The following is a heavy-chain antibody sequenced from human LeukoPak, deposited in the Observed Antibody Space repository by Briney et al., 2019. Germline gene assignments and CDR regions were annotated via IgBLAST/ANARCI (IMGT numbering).Heavy chain of an antibody. J-gene: IGHJ4*02. V-gene: IGHV1-46*01. Sequence: ASVKVSCKASGYTFTSYYMHWVRQAPGQGLEWMGIINPSGGSTSYAQKFQGRVTMTRDTSISTAYMELSRLRSDDTAVYYCARALRYFDWLFFGYWGQGTLVTVSS. CDR1: GYTFTSYY. CDR2: INPSGGST. D-gene: IGHD3-9*01. CDR3: ARALRYFDWLFFGY.